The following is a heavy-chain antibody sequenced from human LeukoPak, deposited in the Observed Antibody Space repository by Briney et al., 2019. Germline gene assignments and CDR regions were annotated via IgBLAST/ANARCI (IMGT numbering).Heavy chain of an antibody. Sequence: GGSLRLSCAASGFTFSSYAMTWVRQAPGKGLEWVSLISGSGDSTYFADSVRGRFTIPRDNSKNTLYLQLKSLRAEDTAVYYCAKMGGDYNFYYYYMDVWGKGTTVTVSS. V-gene: IGHV3-23*01. CDR1: GFTFSSYA. CDR2: ISGSGDST. CDR3: AKMGGDYNFYYYYMDV. D-gene: IGHD4-17*01. J-gene: IGHJ6*03.